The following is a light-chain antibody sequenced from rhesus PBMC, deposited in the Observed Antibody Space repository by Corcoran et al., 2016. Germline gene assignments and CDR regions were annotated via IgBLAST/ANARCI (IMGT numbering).Light chain of an antibody. CDR3: QHRNNFPYS. J-gene: IGKJ2*01. Sequence: DIQMTQSPSSLSASVGDKVTITCRASQGIGNALAWYQQKPGRAPKVLIYAASSLHSGVPSRFSGGGSGTDFTLTISSLQPADFALYYCQHRNNFPYSFGRGTKVKIK. CDR1: QGIGNA. CDR2: AAS. V-gene: IGKV1-33*01.